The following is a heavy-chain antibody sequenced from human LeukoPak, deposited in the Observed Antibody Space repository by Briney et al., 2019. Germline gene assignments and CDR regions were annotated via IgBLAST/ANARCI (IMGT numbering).Heavy chain of an antibody. CDR1: GFTFSTYE. Sequence: PGGSLRLSCAASGFTFSTYEMSWVRQAPGKGLEWVSVISDSGGSTHYADSVKGRFTISRDNSKNTLYLQMNSLRDEDTAVYYCAREVRGIDYWGQGTLVTVSS. CDR2: ISDSGGST. V-gene: IGHV3-23*01. CDR3: AREVRGIDY. D-gene: IGHD3-10*01. J-gene: IGHJ4*02.